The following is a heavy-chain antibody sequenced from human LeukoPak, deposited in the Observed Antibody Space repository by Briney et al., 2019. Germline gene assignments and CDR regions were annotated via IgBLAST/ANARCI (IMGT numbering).Heavy chain of an antibody. V-gene: IGHV4-38-2*02. J-gene: IGHJ4*02. Sequence: SETLSLTCTVSGYSISSGYYWGWIRQPPGKGLEWIGSIYHSGSTYYNPSLKSRVTISVDTSKNQFSLKLSSVTAADTAVYYCARVPMVRGVIGSRFNDYWGQGTLVTVSS. D-gene: IGHD3-10*01. CDR2: IYHSGST. CDR1: GYSISSGYY. CDR3: ARVPMVRGVIGSRFNDY.